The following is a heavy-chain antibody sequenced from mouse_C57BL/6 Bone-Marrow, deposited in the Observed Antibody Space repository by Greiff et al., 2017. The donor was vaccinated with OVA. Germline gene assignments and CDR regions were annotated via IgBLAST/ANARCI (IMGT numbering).Heavy chain of an antibody. CDR1: GYSITSGYY. CDR3: ARWDGYYEAMDY. D-gene: IGHD2-3*01. CDR2: ISYDGSN. V-gene: IGHV3-6*01. Sequence: VQLQESGPGLVKPSQSLSLTCSVTGYSITSGYYWNWIRQFPGNKLEWMGYISYDGSNNYNPSLKNRISITRDTSKNQFFLKLNSVTTEDTATYYCARWDGYYEAMDYWGQGTSVTVSS. J-gene: IGHJ4*01.